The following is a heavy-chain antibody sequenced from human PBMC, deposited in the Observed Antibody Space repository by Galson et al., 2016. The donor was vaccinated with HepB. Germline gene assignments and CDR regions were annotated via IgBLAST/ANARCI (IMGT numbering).Heavy chain of an antibody. V-gene: IGHV3-74*01. CDR1: GFNFNTFW. D-gene: IGHD5-18*01. CDR2: IDTDGRIT. J-gene: IGHJ4*02. Sequence: SLRLSCAASGFNFNTFWMHWVRQVPGNGLVWVSRIDTDGRITNYADSVRGRFTISRDNSKNTLYLQMNSLRAEDTAMYYCAKGGVWKQLWLSFDYWGQGTLVTVSS. CDR3: AKGGVWKQLWLSFDY.